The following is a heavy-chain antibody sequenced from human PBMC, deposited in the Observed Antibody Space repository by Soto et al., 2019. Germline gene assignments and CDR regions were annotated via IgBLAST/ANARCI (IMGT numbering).Heavy chain of an antibody. CDR3: ARLSLYCTSTSCYFDS. CDR1: GYSFISYW. V-gene: IGHV5-51*01. CDR2: IYPGDSDT. J-gene: IGHJ4*02. Sequence: ESLKISCKACGYSFISYWIGWVRQTPGKGLEWMGIIYPGDSDTRYSPSFQGQVTISADKSSSTAYLHWSTLKASDTAMYYCARLSLYCTSTSCYFDSWGQGTLVTVSS. D-gene: IGHD2-2*01.